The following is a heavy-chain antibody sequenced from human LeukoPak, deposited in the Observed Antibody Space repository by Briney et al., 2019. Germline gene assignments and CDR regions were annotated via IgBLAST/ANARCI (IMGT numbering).Heavy chain of an antibody. CDR2: ISWNSGSI. CDR3: AKVGREVDY. J-gene: IGHJ4*02. V-gene: IGHV3-9*01. Sequence: GGSLRLSCAASGFTFDDYAMHWDRHAPGKGLEWVSGISWNSGSIGYADSVKGRFTISRDNAKNSLYLQMNSLRAEDTALYYCAKVGREVDYWGQGTLVTVSS. CDR1: GFTFDDYA.